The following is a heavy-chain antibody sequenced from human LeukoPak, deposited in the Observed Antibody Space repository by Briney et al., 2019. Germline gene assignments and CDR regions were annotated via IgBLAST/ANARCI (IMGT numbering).Heavy chain of an antibody. CDR1: GGSISSYY. V-gene: IGHV4-39*07. J-gene: IGHJ6*03. CDR2: ISYSGST. CDR3: ARGYCSGGSCYSYYYYNYMDV. D-gene: IGHD2-15*01. Sequence: SETLSLTCTVSGGSISSYYWGWVRQPPGKGLEWIGSISYSGSTYYNPSLKSRVTISVDTSKNQFSLKLSSVTAADTAVYYCARGYCSGGSCYSYYYYNYMDVWGKGTTVTVSS.